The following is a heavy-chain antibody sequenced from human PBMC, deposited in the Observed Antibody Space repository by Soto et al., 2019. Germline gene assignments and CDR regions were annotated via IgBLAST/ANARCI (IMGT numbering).Heavy chain of an antibody. CDR3: ARVTTDWYFDL. V-gene: IGHV1-46*01. CDR2: INPSGGST. J-gene: IGHJ2*01. Sequence: QVQLVQSGAEVKKPGASVKVSCKASGYTFTSYYMHWVRQAPGQGLEWMGIINPSGGSTSYAQKFQGRVTMARDTFTSTVYMELSSLRSEDTAVYYCARVTTDWYFDLWGRGTLVTVSS. CDR1: GYTFTSYY.